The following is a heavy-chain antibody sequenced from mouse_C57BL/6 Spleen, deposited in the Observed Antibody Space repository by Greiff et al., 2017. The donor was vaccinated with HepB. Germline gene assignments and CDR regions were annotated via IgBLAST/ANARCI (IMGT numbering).Heavy chain of an antibody. Sequence: EVKLQESGPGLVKPSQSLSLTCSVTGYSITSGYYWNWIRQFPGNKLEWMGYISYDGSNNYNPSLKNRISITRDTSKNQFFLKLNSVTTEDTATYYCARDGSWDGGDYWGQGTTLTVSS. CDR3: ARDGSWDGGDY. J-gene: IGHJ2*01. CDR2: ISYDGSN. D-gene: IGHD4-1*01. CDR1: GYSITSGYY. V-gene: IGHV3-6*01.